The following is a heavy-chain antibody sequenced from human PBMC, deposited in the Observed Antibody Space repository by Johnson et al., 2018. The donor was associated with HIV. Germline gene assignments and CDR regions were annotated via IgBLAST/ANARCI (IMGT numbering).Heavy chain of an antibody. D-gene: IGHD4-17*01. CDR3: ARVRPNPTVTTRGAAFDI. Sequence: VQLVESGGGVVQPGGSLRLSCAASGFTFSSYGMHWVRQAPGKGLEWVAVISYDGSNKYYADSVKGRFTISRDNSKNTLYLQMGSLRTEDMDVYYCARVRPNPTVTTRGAAFDIWGQGTMVTVSS. CDR1: GFTFSSYG. V-gene: IGHV3-30*03. J-gene: IGHJ3*02. CDR2: ISYDGSNK.